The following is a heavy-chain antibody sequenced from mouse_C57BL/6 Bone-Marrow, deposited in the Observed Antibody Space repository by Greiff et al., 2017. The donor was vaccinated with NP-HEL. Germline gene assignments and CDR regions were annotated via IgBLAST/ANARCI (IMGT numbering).Heavy chain of an antibody. Sequence: EVKLVESGGDLVKPGGSLKLSCAASGFTFSSYCMSWVRQTPDKRLEWVATISSGGSYSYYPYSVKGRVPISRDNAKNPLYLQLSSLKSEDTAMYYCAREDGKGDFDYWGQGTTLTVSS. V-gene: IGHV5-6*01. CDR3: AREDGKGDFDY. CDR2: ISSGGSYS. J-gene: IGHJ2*01. CDR1: GFTFSSYC. D-gene: IGHD1-1*01.